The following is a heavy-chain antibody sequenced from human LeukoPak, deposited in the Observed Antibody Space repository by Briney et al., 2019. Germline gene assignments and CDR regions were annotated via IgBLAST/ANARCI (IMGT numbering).Heavy chain of an antibody. V-gene: IGHV3-74*01. J-gene: IGHJ4*02. D-gene: IGHD6-19*01. CDR2: INSDGSST. Sequence: GGSLRLSCAASGFTFSSYLMHWVCQAPGKGLVWVSRINSDGSSTSYADSVKGRFTISRGNAKNTLYLQMNSLRAEDTAVYYCARAGYSSGWFWYWGQGTLVTVSS. CDR1: GFTFSSYL. CDR3: ARAGYSSGWFWY.